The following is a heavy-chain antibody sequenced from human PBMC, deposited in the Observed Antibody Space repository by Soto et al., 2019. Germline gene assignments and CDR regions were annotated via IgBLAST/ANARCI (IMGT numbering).Heavy chain of an antibody. J-gene: IGHJ4*02. CDR2: IRRNAYGGTT. CDR1: GFTFGDYA. V-gene: IGHV3-49*04. CDR3: TRASSLDFDF. Sequence: GGSLRLSCTTSGFTFGDYALGWVRQAPGKGLEWVGFIRRNAYGGTTDYAASVKGRFTISRDDSKSIAYLQMNSLRTEDTALYYCTRASSLDFDFWGRGTLVTVSS. D-gene: IGHD3-16*01.